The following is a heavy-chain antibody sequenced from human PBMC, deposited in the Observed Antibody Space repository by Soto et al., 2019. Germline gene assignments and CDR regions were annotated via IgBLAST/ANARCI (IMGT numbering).Heavy chain of an antibody. V-gene: IGHV3-30*18. CDR2: ISYDGSNK. J-gene: IGHJ6*02. CDR1: GFTFSSYG. CDR3: AKVLIPLYSNYSYYYYGMDV. D-gene: IGHD4-4*01. Sequence: GGSLRLSCAASGFTFSSYGMHWVRQAPGKGLEWVAVISYDGSNKYYADSVKGRFTISRDNSKNTLYLQMNSLRAEDTAVYYCAKVLIPLYSNYSYYYYGMDVWGQGTTVTVSS.